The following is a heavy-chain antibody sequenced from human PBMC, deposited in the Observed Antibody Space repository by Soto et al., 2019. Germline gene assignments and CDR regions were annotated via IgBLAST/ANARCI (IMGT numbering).Heavy chain of an antibody. D-gene: IGHD3-3*01. J-gene: IGHJ4*02. V-gene: IGHV4-39*01. Sequence: QLQLQESGPGLVKPSEPLSLTCTVSGGSISSSSYYWGWIRQPPGKGRDWIGSIYYSGSTYYNPSLKRRVILSVDTSKIQFSLKLSSVPSADTAVYYCAIHGLVFLAWLPFDSWGQRTLVTVSS. CDR1: GGSISSSSYY. CDR3: AIHGLVFLAWLPFDS. CDR2: IYYSGST.